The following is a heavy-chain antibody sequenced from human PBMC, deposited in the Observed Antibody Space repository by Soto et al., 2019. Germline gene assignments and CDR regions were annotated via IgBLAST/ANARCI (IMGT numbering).Heavy chain of an antibody. D-gene: IGHD1-1*01. J-gene: IGHJ4*02. CDR3: ATATGTTGRVYYFDY. V-gene: IGHV4-34*01. Sequence: QVQLQQWGAGLLKPSETLSLTCAVYGGSFSGYYWSWIRQPPGKGLEWIGEINHSGSTNYNPSLKSRVTLSVDTSKNQFSLKLSSVTAADTAVYYCATATGTTGRVYYFDYWGQGTLVTVSS. CDR1: GGSFSGYY. CDR2: INHSGST.